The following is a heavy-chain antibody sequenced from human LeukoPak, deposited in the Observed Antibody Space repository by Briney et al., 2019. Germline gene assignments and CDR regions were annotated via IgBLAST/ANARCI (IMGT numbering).Heavy chain of an antibody. D-gene: IGHD3-10*01. V-gene: IGHV4-39*01. CDR3: ARHEVRGARSFDY. CDR2: SYYNGNT. J-gene: IGHJ4*02. Sequence: SETLSLTCTVSGGSISSSTYYWGRIRQPPGKGLEWIGTSYYNGNTYYNPSLESRVTISVDTSKNQFSLKLSSVTAADTAVYYCARHEVRGARSFDYWGQGALVTVSS. CDR1: GGSISSSTYY.